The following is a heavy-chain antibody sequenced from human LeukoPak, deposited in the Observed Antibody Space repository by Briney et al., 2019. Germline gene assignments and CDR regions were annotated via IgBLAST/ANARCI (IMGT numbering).Heavy chain of an antibody. D-gene: IGHD3-10*01. CDR1: GYTFTCYY. Sequence: GASVKVSCKASGYTFTCYYMHWVRQAPGQGLEWMGWINPNSGGTNYAQKFQGWVTMTRDTSISTAYMELSRLRSDDTAVYYCVRGSPYYYGSGAEYGMDVWGQGTTVTVSS. J-gene: IGHJ6*02. CDR2: INPNSGGT. V-gene: IGHV1-2*04. CDR3: VRGSPYYYGSGAEYGMDV.